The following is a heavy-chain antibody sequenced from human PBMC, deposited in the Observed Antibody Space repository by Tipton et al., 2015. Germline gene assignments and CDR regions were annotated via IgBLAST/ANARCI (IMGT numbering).Heavy chain of an antibody. CDR3: ARHQGVREVDY. D-gene: IGHD2-21*01. Sequence: TLSLTCTVSGGSISSYYWNWIRQSPGKGLEWIGYIYSSATTSYSSALRSRVTISVDTSKNQFSLNLRPVTAADTAVYFCARHQGVREVDYWGQGTLVTVSS. CDR2: IYSSATT. J-gene: IGHJ4*02. CDR1: GGSISSYY. V-gene: IGHV4-59*08.